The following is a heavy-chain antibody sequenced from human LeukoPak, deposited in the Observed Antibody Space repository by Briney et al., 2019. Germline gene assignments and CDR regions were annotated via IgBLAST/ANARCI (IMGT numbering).Heavy chain of an antibody. CDR3: ARGDRRYGPYYFDY. Sequence: PSETLSLTCTVSGASISSYYWSWIRQTPGKGLEWIGYIYYSGSTNYNPSLKSRVTISVDTSKNQFSLKLSSVTAADTAVYYCARGDRRYGPYYFDYWGQGTLVTVSS. CDR2: IYYSGST. V-gene: IGHV4-59*01. CDR1: GASISSYY. D-gene: IGHD1-14*01. J-gene: IGHJ4*02.